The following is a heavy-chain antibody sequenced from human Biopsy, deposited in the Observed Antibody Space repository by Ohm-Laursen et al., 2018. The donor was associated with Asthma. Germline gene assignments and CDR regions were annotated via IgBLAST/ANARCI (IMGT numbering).Heavy chain of an antibody. CDR3: ARKAGSCISRTCYSLDF. J-gene: IGHJ4*02. CDR1: GGTFNTYV. V-gene: IGHV1-69*13. CDR2: INSVFGTT. D-gene: IGHD2-2*01. Sequence: SVKVSCKSLGGTFNTYVIGWVRHAPSQGLGWLGGINSVFGTTTYPQKFQDRVTIPADDSTSTVYMELSSLRSEDTAVYYCARKAGSCISRTCYSLDFWGQGTLVTVSS.